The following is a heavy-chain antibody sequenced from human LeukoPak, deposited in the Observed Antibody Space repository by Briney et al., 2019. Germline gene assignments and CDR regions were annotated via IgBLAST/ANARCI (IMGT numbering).Heavy chain of an antibody. V-gene: IGHV4-30-4*01. D-gene: IGHD1-26*01. Sequence: SETLSLTCTVPGGSISSGDYYWSWIRQPPGKGLEWIGYIYYSGSTYYNPSLKSRVTISVDTSKNQFSLKLSSVTAADTAVYYCARSSGSYQKYYFDYWGQGTLVTVSS. CDR2: IYYSGST. CDR1: GGSISSGDYY. CDR3: ARSSGSYQKYYFDY. J-gene: IGHJ4*02.